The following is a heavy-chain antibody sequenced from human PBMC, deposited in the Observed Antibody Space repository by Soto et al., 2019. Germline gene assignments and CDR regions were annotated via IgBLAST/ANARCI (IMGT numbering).Heavy chain of an antibody. Sequence: EVQLVESGGGLVQPGGSLRLSCAASGFTVSSNYMSWVRQAPGKGLEWVSVIYSGGSTYYADSVKGRFTISRDNSKNTLYLQMNSLRAEDTAVYYCASGMECYGDPTYYFDYWGQGTLVTVSS. J-gene: IGHJ4*02. CDR1: GFTVSSNY. D-gene: IGHD4-17*01. CDR3: ASGMECYGDPTYYFDY. CDR2: IYSGGST. V-gene: IGHV3-66*01.